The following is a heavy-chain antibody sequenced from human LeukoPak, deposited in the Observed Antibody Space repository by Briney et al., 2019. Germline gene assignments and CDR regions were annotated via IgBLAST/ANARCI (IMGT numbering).Heavy chain of an antibody. CDR3: ARISKGGYKSGRRDPPYYFDY. Sequence: GGSLRLSCAASEFTFSTYWMSWVRQAPGKGLEWVANIKQDGSEKYYVDSVRGRFAISRDNAENSLYLQMNSLRAEDTAVYYCARISKGGYKSGRRDPPYYFDYWGQGTLVPVSS. D-gene: IGHD5-18*01. J-gene: IGHJ4*02. V-gene: IGHV3-7*03. CDR1: EFTFSTYW. CDR2: IKQDGSEK.